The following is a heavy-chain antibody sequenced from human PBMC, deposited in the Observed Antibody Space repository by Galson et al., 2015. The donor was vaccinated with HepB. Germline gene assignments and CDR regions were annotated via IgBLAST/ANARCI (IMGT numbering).Heavy chain of an antibody. CDR3: AAPVEMATISAFDI. CDR1: GGTFSSYA. V-gene: IGHV1-69*13. Sequence: SVKVSCKASGGTFSSYAISWVRQAPGQGLEWMGGIIPIFGTANYAQKFQGRVTITADESTSTAYMELSSLRSEDTAVYYFAAPVEMATISAFDIWGQGTMVTVSS. CDR2: IIPIFGTA. J-gene: IGHJ3*02. D-gene: IGHD5-24*01.